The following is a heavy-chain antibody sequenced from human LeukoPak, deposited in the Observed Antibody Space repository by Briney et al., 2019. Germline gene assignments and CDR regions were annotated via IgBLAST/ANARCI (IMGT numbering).Heavy chain of an antibody. CDR3: ARESTTGSWFDP. CDR1: GGTFSSYA. CDR2: IIPILGIA. J-gene: IGHJ5*02. V-gene: IGHV1-69*04. Sequence: ASVKVSCKASGGTFSSYAISWVRQAPGQGLEWMGRIIPILGIANYAQKFQGRVTITADKSTSTAYMGLSSLRSEDTAVYYCARESTTGSWFDPWGQGTLVTVSS. D-gene: IGHD5/OR15-5a*01.